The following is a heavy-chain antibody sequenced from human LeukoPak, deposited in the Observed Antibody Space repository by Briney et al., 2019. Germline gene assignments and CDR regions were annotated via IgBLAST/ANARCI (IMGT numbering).Heavy chain of an antibody. J-gene: IGHJ4*02. Sequence: ASVKVSCKATGCSFTTYSLNSVRQAPGQGLEWMGRINTNTGNPTYAQGFTGRFVFSLDTSVSTAFLQISSLEAEDTAVYYCARKQVEPDRYFDYWGQGTLVTVSS. CDR1: GCSFTTYS. D-gene: IGHD6-6*01. V-gene: IGHV7-4-1*02. CDR2: INTNTGNP. CDR3: ARKQVEPDRYFDY.